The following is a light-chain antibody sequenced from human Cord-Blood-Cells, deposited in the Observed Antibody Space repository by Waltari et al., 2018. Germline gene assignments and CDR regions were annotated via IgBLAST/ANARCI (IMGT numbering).Light chain of an antibody. CDR3: SSYTSSSTYV. J-gene: IGLJ1*01. CDR1: CSHVRGYNN. V-gene: IGLV2-14*01. Sequence: QSALTQPASVSGSPGQPITISRTETCSHVRGYNNLPWYQHHPDKAPKLMIYEVSNRPSGVSNRFSGSKSGNTASLTISGLQAEDEADYYCSSYTSSSTYVFGTGTKVTVL. CDR2: EVS.